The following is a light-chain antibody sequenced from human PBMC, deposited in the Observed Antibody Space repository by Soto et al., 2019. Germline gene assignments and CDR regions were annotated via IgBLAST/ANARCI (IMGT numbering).Light chain of an antibody. V-gene: IGLV1-44*01. CDR1: SSNIGSRT. CDR2: NDN. Sequence: QSALTQPPSASATPGQRVTISCSGSSSNIGSRTVNWYQQLPGSAPKLLVYNDNQRPSGVPDRFSGSKSGTSASLAISGLQSEDEADYYCAAWDDSLHVIFGGGTKL. CDR3: AAWDDSLHVI. J-gene: IGLJ2*01.